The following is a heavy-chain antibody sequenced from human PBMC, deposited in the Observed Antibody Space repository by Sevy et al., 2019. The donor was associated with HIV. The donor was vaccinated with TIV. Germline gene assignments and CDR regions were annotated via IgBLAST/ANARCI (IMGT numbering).Heavy chain of an antibody. Sequence: SETLSLTCTVSGGSISSGSYYWSWIRQPAGKGLEWIGRIYTSRSTNYNPSLKSRVTMSVDTSKNQFSLKLSSVTAADTAVYYCARAVVVVAATLSHYFDYWGQGTLVTVSS. J-gene: IGHJ4*02. CDR3: ARAVVVVAATLSHYFDY. V-gene: IGHV4-61*02. CDR2: IYTSRST. CDR1: GGSISSGSYY. D-gene: IGHD2-15*01.